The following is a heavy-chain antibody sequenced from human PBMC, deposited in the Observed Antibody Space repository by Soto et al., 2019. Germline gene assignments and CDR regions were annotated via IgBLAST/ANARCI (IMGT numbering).Heavy chain of an antibody. V-gene: IGHV3-23*01. D-gene: IGHD3-22*01. Sequence: EVQLLESGGGLVQPGGSLSLSCAASAFTFNNYAMSWVRQAPGKGLEWVSGIGGSGRTTYYADSVKGRFTISRDNSNNTLLLQMNSLGAEDTAVYYCAKSRYSDSSGDFYDYWGQGTLVTVSS. CDR2: IGGSGRTT. CDR3: AKSRYSDSSGDFYDY. CDR1: AFTFNNYA. J-gene: IGHJ4*02.